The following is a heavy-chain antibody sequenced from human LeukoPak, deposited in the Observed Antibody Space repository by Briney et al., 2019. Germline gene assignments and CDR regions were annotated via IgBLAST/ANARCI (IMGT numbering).Heavy chain of an antibody. J-gene: IGHJ4*02. D-gene: IGHD2-2*01. CDR1: GFTFSNAW. CDR2: IKSKTDGATT. V-gene: IGHV3-15*01. CDR3: AKDPGGCSSTSCCY. Sequence: PGGSLRLSCAASGFTFSNAWMSWVRQAPGKGLEWVGRIKSKTDGATTDYAAPVKGRFTISRDDSKNTLYLQMNSLRAEDTAVYYCAKDPGGCSSTSCCYWGQGTLVTVSS.